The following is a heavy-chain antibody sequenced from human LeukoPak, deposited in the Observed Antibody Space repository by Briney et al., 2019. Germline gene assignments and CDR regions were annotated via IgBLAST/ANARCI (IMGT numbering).Heavy chain of an antibody. CDR3: ARHFRLRRDDYNLDFDY. V-gene: IGHV4-59*08. CDR1: GGSIGSYY. D-gene: IGHD5-24*01. Sequence: SETLSLTCTVSGGSIGSYYWSWIRQPPGKGLEWIGYIYSSGSTNYNPSLKSRVTISVDTSKNQFSMKLSSVTAAGTAVYYCARHFRLRRDDYNLDFDYWGQGTLVTVSS. CDR2: IYSSGST. J-gene: IGHJ4*02.